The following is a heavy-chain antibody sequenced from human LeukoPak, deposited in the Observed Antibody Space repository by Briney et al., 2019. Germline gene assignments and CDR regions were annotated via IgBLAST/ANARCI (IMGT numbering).Heavy chain of an antibody. CDR1: GFTFSSYG. CDR2: IRYDGSNK. Sequence: GGSLRLSCAASGFTFSSYGMHWVRQAPGKGLEWVAFIRYDGSNKYYADSVKGRFTISRDNSKNTLYLQMNSLRAEDTAVYYCTTHRYGEGVYYYYYMDVWGKGTAVTISS. CDR3: TTHRYGEGVYYYYYMDV. V-gene: IGHV3-30*02. J-gene: IGHJ6*03. D-gene: IGHD4-17*01.